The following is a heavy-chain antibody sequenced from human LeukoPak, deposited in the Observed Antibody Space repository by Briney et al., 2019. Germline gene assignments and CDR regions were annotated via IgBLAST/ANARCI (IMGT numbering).Heavy chain of an antibody. CDR3: ARGDRYYDILTSYYSGADYYYYGMDV. V-gene: IGHV4-61*01. D-gene: IGHD3-9*01. Sequence: SETLSLTCTVSGGSVSSGSYYWSWIRQPPGKGLEWIGYIYYSGSTNYNPSLKSRVTISVDTSKNQFSLKLSSVTAADTAVYYCARGDRYYDILTSYYSGADYYYYGMDVWGQGTTVTVSS. CDR2: IYYSGST. J-gene: IGHJ6*02. CDR1: GGSVSSGSYY.